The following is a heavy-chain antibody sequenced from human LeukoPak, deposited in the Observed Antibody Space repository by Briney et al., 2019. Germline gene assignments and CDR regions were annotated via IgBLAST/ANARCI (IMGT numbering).Heavy chain of an antibody. J-gene: IGHJ6*03. V-gene: IGHV3-66*01. CDR3: ARGTARVYYYYMDV. CDR1: GFTFSSYW. D-gene: IGHD6-25*01. CDR2: IYSGGST. Sequence: PGGSLRLSCAASGFTFSSYWMSWVRQAPGKGLEWVSVIYSGGSTYYADSVKGRFTISRDNAKNSLYLQMNSLRAEDTAVYYCARGTARVYYYYMDVWGKGTTVTISS.